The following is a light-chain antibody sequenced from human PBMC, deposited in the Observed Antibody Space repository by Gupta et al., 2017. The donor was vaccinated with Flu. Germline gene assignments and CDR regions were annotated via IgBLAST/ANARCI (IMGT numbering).Light chain of an antibody. V-gene: IGKV3-15*01. Sequence: EIVLTQSPVTLSVSPGETATLSCRASQTIDTKLVWYQHKPGQAPRLLIYGASTRATGIPARFSGGGSGTDFTLTITSLQPEDFALYYCQEYNKCPPALTFGGGTNVEIK. CDR3: QEYNKCPPALT. J-gene: IGKJ4*01. CDR2: GAS. CDR1: QTIDTK.